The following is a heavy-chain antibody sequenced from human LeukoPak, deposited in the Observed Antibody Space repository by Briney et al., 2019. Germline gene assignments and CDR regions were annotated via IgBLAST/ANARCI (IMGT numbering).Heavy chain of an antibody. CDR2: IYYTGST. Sequence: SETLSLTCTVSGGSISTSSYYWGWIRQPPGKGLEWIGSIYYTGSTYYNPSLNSRVTVSVDTSKNQFSLKLSSVTATDTAMYYCASRTRFGELRFDYWGQGTLVTVSS. CDR1: GGSISTSSYY. D-gene: IGHD3-10*01. CDR3: ASRTRFGELRFDY. V-gene: IGHV4-39*01. J-gene: IGHJ4*02.